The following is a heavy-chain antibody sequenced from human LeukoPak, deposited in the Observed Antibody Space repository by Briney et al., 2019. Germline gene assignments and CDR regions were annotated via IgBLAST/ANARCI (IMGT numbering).Heavy chain of an antibody. CDR3: ARHLWFGELFAGPIDY. CDR1: GFTVSSNY. J-gene: IGHJ4*02. V-gene: IGHV3-53*01. D-gene: IGHD3-10*01. Sequence: GGSLRLSCAASGFTVSSNYMSWVRQAPGKGLEWVSVIYSGGSTYYADSVKGRFTISRDNSKNTLYLQMNSLRAEDTAVYYCARHLWFGELFAGPIDYWGQGTLVTVSS. CDR2: IYSGGST.